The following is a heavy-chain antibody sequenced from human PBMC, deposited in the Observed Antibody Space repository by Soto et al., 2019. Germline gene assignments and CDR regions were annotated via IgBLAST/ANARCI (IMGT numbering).Heavy chain of an antibody. J-gene: IGHJ4*02. V-gene: IGHV3-11*03. CDR1: GFTLSDYY. D-gene: IGHD3-10*01. CDR3: ARQYYFGSGYYFDC. CDR2: ISTNSRYT. Sequence: PGGSLRLSCAASGFTLSDYYMTWIRQAPGKGLEWISYISTNSRYTKYADSVKGRFTISRDDAKNSLYLQMNSLRVEDTAVYYCARQYYFGSGYYFDCWGQGTLVTVSS.